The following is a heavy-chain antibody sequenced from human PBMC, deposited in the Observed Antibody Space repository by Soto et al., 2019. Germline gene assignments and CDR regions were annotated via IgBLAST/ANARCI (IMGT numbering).Heavy chain of an antibody. CDR1: GFIFSNYA. Sequence: PGGSLRLSCAASGFIFSNYAMHWVRQAPGKGLEWVALILFDGSNKYYADSVKGRFTISRDNSKNTLYLQMNSLRAEDTAVYYCARDMYEWYFDYWGQGTLVTVSS. J-gene: IGHJ4*02. D-gene: IGHD2-8*01. CDR2: ILFDGSNK. V-gene: IGHV3-30-3*01. CDR3: ARDMYEWYFDY.